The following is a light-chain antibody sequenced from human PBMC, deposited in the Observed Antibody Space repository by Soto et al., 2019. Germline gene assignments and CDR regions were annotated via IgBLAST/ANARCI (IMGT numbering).Light chain of an antibody. V-gene: IGKV1-39*01. CDR1: QSISSY. CDR3: QQSYSTPGVFT. CDR2: AAS. Sequence: DIQMTQSPSSLSASVGDRVTITCRASQSISSYLNWYQQKPGKAPKLLIYAASSLQSGVPSRFSSSGSGTDFTLTISSLQPEDFATYYCQQSYSTPGVFTFGPGTKVDIK. J-gene: IGKJ3*01.